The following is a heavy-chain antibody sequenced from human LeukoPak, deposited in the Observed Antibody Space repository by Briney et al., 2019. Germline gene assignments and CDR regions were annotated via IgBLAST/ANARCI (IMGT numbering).Heavy chain of an antibody. CDR3: AHSRRGFYGSGSYSGSFLFDY. Sequence: ESGPTLVKPTQTLTLTCTFSGFSLSTSGVGVGWIRQPPGKALEWLALIYWNDDKRYSPSLKSRLTITKDTSKNQVVLTMTNMDPVDTATYSCAHSRRGFYGSGSYSGSFLFDYWGQGTLVTVSS. CDR2: IYWNDDK. CDR1: GFSLSTSGVG. J-gene: IGHJ4*02. V-gene: IGHV2-5*01. D-gene: IGHD3-10*01.